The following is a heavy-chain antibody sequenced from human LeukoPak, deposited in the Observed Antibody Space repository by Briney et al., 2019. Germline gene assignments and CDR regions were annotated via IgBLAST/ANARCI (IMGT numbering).Heavy chain of an antibody. V-gene: IGHV1-69*02. CDR1: GYTFTGYY. Sequence: GASVKVSCKASGYTFTGYYMHWVRQAPGQGLEWMGKIIPILGITNYAQKFQVRVTITADKSTTTAYMELSGLRSEDTAVYYCARMTHYYDGIGYHHYFDYWGQGTLVTVSS. CDR3: ARMTHYYDGIGYHHYFDY. D-gene: IGHD3-22*01. CDR2: IIPILGIT. J-gene: IGHJ4*02.